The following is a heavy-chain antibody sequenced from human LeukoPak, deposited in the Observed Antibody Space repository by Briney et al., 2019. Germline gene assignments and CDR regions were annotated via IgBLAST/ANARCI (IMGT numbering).Heavy chain of an antibody. CDR1: GYTFTGYY. V-gene: IGHV1-2*02. CDR3: ARVGTYDFWSGYHFSYYFDY. D-gene: IGHD3-3*01. J-gene: IGHJ4*01. CDR2: INPNSGGT. Sequence: ASVKVSCKASGYTFTGYYMHWVRQAPGQGLEWMGWINPNSGGTNYAQKFQGRVTMTRDTSISTAYMELSRLRSDDTAVYYCARVGTYDFWSGYHFSYYFDYWGHGTLVTVSS.